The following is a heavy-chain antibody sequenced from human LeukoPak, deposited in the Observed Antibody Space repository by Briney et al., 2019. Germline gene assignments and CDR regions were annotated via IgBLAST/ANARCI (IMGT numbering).Heavy chain of an antibody. D-gene: IGHD6-6*01. Sequence: GGSLRLSCAASGFTFSSYWMDWVRQAPGKGLVWVSGINGGGSSTSYADSVKRRFTISRDNAKNTPYLQMNSLRAEATAAYYCGSSIAAPLDLRWGHGTLVTVSP. CDR1: GFTFSSYW. CDR2: INGGGSST. J-gene: IGHJ4*01. CDR3: GSSIAAPLDLR. V-gene: IGHV3-74*01.